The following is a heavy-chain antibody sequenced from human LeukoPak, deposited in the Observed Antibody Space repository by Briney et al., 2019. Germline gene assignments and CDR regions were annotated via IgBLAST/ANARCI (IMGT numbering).Heavy chain of an antibody. V-gene: IGHV1-46*01. CDR1: GYTFTSYY. Sequence: ASVKVSCKASGYTFTSYYMHWVRQAPGQGLEWMGIINPSGGSTSYAQKFQGRVTMTRDMSTSTVYMELSSLRSEDTAVQYCARQGMVPGPRDAFDIWGQGTMVTVSS. J-gene: IGHJ3*02. CDR2: INPSGGST. CDR3: ARQGMVPGPRDAFDI. D-gene: IGHD3-10*01.